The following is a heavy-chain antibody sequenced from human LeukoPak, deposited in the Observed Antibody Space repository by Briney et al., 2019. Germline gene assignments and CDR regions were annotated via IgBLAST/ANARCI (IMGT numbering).Heavy chain of an antibody. Sequence: PSETLSLTCTVSGGSISSSSYYWGWIRQPPGKGLEWIVSIYYSGSTYYNPSLKSRVTISVDTSKNQFSLKLSSVTAADTAVYYCARRPYYDFWSGYSCYYFDYWGQGTLVTVSS. D-gene: IGHD3-3*01. J-gene: IGHJ4*02. CDR2: IYYSGST. CDR3: ARRPYYDFWSGYSCYYFDY. V-gene: IGHV4-39*01. CDR1: GGSISSSSYY.